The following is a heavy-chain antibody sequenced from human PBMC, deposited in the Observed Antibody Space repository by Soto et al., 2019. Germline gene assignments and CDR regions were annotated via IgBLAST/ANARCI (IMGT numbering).Heavy chain of an antibody. V-gene: IGHV4-30-4*01. Sequence: SETLSLTCTVPGGSVRSGDFYWSWIRQPPGKGLEWVGYIYYSGSTYYTPSLKSRITISIDTSKNQFSLKLDSVTAADTAVYYCARQAAAPGIDLWFDPWGQGTLVTVSS. J-gene: IGHJ5*02. CDR3: ARQAAAPGIDLWFDP. CDR2: IYYSGST. CDR1: GGSVRSGDFY. D-gene: IGHD6-13*01.